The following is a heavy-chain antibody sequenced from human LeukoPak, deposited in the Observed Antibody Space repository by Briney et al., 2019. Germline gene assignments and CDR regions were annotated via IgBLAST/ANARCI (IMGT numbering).Heavy chain of an antibody. CDR2: ISYDGSNK. J-gene: IGHJ4*02. D-gene: IGHD1-26*01. CDR1: GFTFSSYG. CDR3: AKGGSPGGPVDY. V-gene: IGHV3-30*18. Sequence: GRSLRLSCAASGFTFSSYGMRRVRQAPGKGLEWVAVISYDGSNKYYADSVKGRFTISRDNSKNTLYLQMNSLRAEDTAVYYCAKGGSPGGPVDYWGQGTLVTVSS.